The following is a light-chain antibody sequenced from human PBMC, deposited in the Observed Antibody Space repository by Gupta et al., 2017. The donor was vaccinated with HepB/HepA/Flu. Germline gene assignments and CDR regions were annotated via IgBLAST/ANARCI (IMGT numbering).Light chain of an antibody. CDR2: GAS. Sequence: EILMTQSPATLSVSPGERATLSCRASQSVNSNLAWYQQKPGQAPRLLIYGASTRAIGIPARFSGSGSGTEFTLTISSLQSEDFAVYYCQQYNNWPPLTFGGGTKVEMK. CDR1: QSVNSN. CDR3: QQYNNWPPLT. V-gene: IGKV3-15*01. J-gene: IGKJ4*01.